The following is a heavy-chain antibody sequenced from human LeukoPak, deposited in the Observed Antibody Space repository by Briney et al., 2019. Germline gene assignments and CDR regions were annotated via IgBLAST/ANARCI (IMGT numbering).Heavy chain of an antibody. CDR2: IYTSGST. J-gene: IGHJ6*03. CDR3: ARVGSDYYGSGSYYTHYDMDV. D-gene: IGHD3-10*01. CDR1: GGSISSGSYY. Sequence: SETLSLTCTVSGGSISSGSYYWSWIRQPAGKGLEWIGRIYTSGSTNYNPSLKSRVTISVDTSKNQFSLKLSSVTAADTAVYYCARVGSDYYGSGSYYTHYDMDVWGKGTTVTVSS. V-gene: IGHV4-61*02.